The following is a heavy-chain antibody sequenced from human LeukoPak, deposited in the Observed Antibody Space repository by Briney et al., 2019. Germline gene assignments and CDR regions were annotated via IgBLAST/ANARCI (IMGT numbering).Heavy chain of an antibody. J-gene: IGHJ4*02. CDR1: GYTFTSYG. CDR3: ARVGVDDSGNIIKYFFDY. Sequence: ASVKVSCKASGYTFTSYGISWVRQAPGQGLEWMGWISAYNGNTNYAQKLQGRVTMTTDTSTSTAYMELRSLRSDDTAVYYCARVGVDDSGNIIKYFFDYWGQGTLVTVSS. D-gene: IGHD4-23*01. V-gene: IGHV1-18*01. CDR2: ISAYNGNT.